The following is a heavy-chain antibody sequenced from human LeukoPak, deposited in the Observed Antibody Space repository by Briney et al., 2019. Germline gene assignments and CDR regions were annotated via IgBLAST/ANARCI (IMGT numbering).Heavy chain of an antibody. V-gene: IGHV4-61*01. CDR1: GGSVSSGSYY. Sequence: PSETLSLTCTVSGGSVSSGSYYWSWIRQPPGKGLEWIGYIYYSGSTNYNPSLKSRVTISVDTSKNQFSLKLSSVTAADTAVYYCARAWYDPWYYFDYWGQGTLVTVSS. J-gene: IGHJ4*02. CDR2: IYYSGST. D-gene: IGHD1-1*01. CDR3: ARAWYDPWYYFDY.